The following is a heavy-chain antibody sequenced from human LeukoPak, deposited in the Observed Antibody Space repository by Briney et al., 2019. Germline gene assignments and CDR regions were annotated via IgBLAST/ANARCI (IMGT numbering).Heavy chain of an antibody. J-gene: IGHJ5*02. V-gene: IGHV4-34*01. CDR3: ARDGSSYGRGFDP. CDR2: ISHSGKT. CDR1: GGSFRGYY. D-gene: IGHD5-18*01. Sequence: SETLPLTCSVYGGSFRGYYWIWIRQSPGMGLQWIGEISHSGKTNYNPSLESRLTMSVDTSKNQFSLKLRSVTAADTAVYYCARDGSSYGRGFDPWGQGTLVTVSS.